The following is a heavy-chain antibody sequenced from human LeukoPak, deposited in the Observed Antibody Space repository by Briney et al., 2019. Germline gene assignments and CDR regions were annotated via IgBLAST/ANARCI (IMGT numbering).Heavy chain of an antibody. CDR2: ISDSGSP. D-gene: IGHD2-15*01. V-gene: IGHV4-59*01. Sequence: SETLSLTCTVSGGSINTYYWSWLRQPPGKGLEWIGYISDSGSPSYNSSQKSRVTISIDTSKKQFSLMLSSVTAADTAIYYCARSTQRYCSGGTCFPYWFDPWGRGALVTVSS. CDR1: GGSINTYY. CDR3: ARSTQRYCSGGTCFPYWFDP. J-gene: IGHJ5*02.